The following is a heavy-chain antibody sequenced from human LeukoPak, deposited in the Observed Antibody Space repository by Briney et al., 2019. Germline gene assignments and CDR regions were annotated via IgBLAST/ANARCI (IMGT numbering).Heavy chain of an antibody. Sequence: GGSLRLSCAASGFTFSDYYMSWIRQAPGKGLEWVANIKQDGSRKNYVDSVRGRFTISRDNARNSLYLQMISLRVEDTAVYYCARERPDSSGWDWGQGTLVTVSS. V-gene: IGHV3-7*01. J-gene: IGHJ4*02. CDR1: GFTFSDYY. CDR2: IKQDGSRK. D-gene: IGHD6-19*01. CDR3: ARERPDSSGWD.